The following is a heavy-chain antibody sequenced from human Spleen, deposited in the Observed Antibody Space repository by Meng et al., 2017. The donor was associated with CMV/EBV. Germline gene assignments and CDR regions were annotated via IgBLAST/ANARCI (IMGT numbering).Heavy chain of an antibody. CDR3: TRTRDYGGNWLDP. CDR1: IGSRGVG. D-gene: IGHD4-23*01. V-gene: IGHV2-5*01. CDR2: IYWKDDK. Sequence: IGSRGVGVAWSSQPPGKALEWLALIYWKDDKRYSPSLKSRVTIAKDTSKNQVVLTMTDMDPVDTATYYCTRTRDYGGNWLDPWGQGTLVTVSS. J-gene: IGHJ5*02.